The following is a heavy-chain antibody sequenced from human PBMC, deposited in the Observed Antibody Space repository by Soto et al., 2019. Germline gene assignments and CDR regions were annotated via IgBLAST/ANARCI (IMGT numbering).Heavy chain of an antibody. Sequence: SETLSLTCTVSGGSISSGGYYWSWIRQHPGKGLEWIGYIYYSGSTYYNPSLKSRVTISVDTSKNQFSLKLSSVTAADTAVYYCARGKVQLWRFDYWGQGTLVTVS. J-gene: IGHJ4*02. D-gene: IGHD5-18*01. V-gene: IGHV4-31*03. CDR1: GGSISSGGYY. CDR2: IYYSGST. CDR3: ARGKVQLWRFDY.